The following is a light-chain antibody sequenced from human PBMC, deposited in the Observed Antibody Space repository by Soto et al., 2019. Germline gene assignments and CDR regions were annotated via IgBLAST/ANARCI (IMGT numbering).Light chain of an antibody. CDR2: DVS. Sequence: QSALTQPASVSGSPGQSITISCTGTSSDVGGYNYVSWYQQRPGKAPILMIYDVSYRPSGISNRFSGSKSGNTASLTISGLQAEDEADYYCSSYTSTSLVFGGGTKLTVL. J-gene: IGLJ2*01. CDR3: SSYTSTSLV. CDR1: SSDVGGYNY. V-gene: IGLV2-14*01.